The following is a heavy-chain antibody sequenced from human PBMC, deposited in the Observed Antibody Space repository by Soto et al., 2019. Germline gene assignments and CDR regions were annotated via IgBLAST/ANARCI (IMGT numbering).Heavy chain of an antibody. CDR1: GSTLTELS. CDR3: ARGPYCGNSPCIDWIDF. D-gene: IGHD2-21*01. J-gene: IGHJ5*01. CDR2: FDPEDGET. V-gene: IGHV1-24*01. Sequence: ASVKVSCKVSGSTLTELSMHWVRQAPGKGLEWMGGFDPEDGETIYAQKFQGRVTMTEDTSTDTAYMELSSLRSEDTAVYYCARGPYCGNSPCIDWIDFWGQGTWVTVSS.